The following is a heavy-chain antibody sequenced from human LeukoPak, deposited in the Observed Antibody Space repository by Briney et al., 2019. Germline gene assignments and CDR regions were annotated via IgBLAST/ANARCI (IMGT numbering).Heavy chain of an antibody. Sequence: SGPTLVNPTQTLTLTCTFSGFSLSTSGMRVSWIRQPPGKALEWLARIDWDDDKFYSTSLKTRLTISKDTSKNQVVLTMTSMDPVDTATYYCARTSYYDSSGYKPPYFDYWGQGTLVTVSS. CDR3: ARTSYYDSSGYKPPYFDY. CDR2: IDWDDDK. V-gene: IGHV2-70*04. D-gene: IGHD3-22*01. CDR1: GFSLSTSGMR. J-gene: IGHJ4*02.